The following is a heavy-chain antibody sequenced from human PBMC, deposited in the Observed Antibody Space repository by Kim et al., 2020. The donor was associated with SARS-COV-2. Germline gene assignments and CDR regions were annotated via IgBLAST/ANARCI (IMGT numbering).Heavy chain of an antibody. J-gene: IGHJ3*02. V-gene: IGHV3-48*02. CDR2: ITKSSTTI. D-gene: IGHD3-16*01. CDR1: GFTFSAYD. CDR3: VRDRMGGAFDM. Sequence: GGSLRLSCATSGFTFSAYDMNWVRQAPGKGLEWLSFITKSSTTIYYADSVEGRFTISRDNAKNSLFLQMNSLRDEDTALYYCVRDRMGGAFDMWCQGTMDAVSS.